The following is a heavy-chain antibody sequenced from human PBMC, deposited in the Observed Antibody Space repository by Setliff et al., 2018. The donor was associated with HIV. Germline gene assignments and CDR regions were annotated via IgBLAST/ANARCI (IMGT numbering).Heavy chain of an antibody. Sequence: PSETLSLTCTVSGASISSYYWSWIRQPAGKGLEWIGYIYTSRGTNYNHSLRTRVIISVDTSNQFSLKLSSVTAADAAVYYCARSPSYRSSWEYYFDYWGQGILVTVSS. V-gene: IGHV4-4*09. D-gene: IGHD6-13*01. J-gene: IGHJ4*02. CDR1: GASISSYY. CDR3: ARSPSYRSSWEYYFDY. CDR2: IYTSRGT.